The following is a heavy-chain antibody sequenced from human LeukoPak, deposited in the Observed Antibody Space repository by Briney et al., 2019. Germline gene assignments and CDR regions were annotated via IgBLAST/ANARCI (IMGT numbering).Heavy chain of an antibody. J-gene: IGHJ6*03. V-gene: IGHV4-39*01. CDR2: IYYSGST. Sequence: SETLSLTCTVSGGSISSSSSYWGWIRQPPGKGLEWIGSIYYSGSTYYNPSLKSRVTISVDTSKNQFPLKLISVTAAETSVYYCARLRDYHYYYMDVWGKGTTVTISS. CDR3: ARLRDYHYYYMDV. CDR1: GGSISSSSSY.